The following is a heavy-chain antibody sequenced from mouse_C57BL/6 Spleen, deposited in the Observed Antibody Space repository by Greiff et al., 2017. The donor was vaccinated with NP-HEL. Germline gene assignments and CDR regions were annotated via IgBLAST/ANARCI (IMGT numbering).Heavy chain of an antibody. V-gene: IGHV1-61*01. J-gene: IGHJ1*03. Sequence: VQLQQPGAELVRPGSSVKLSCKASGYTFTSYWMDWVKQRPGQGLEWIGNIYPSDSETHYNQKFKDKATLTVDKSSSTAYMQLSSLTSEDSAVYYCARAPIYYYGSSYWYFDVWGTGTTVTVSS. CDR3: ARAPIYYYGSSYWYFDV. CDR1: GYTFTSYW. CDR2: IYPSDSET. D-gene: IGHD1-1*01.